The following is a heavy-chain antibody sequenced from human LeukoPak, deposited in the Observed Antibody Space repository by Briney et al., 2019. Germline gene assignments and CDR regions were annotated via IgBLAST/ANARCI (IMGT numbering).Heavy chain of an antibody. J-gene: IGHJ4*02. CDR1: GFTLRSYW. V-gene: IGHV3-74*01. CDR2: INSDGSST. CDR3: ARSNWNDEGGFDY. D-gene: IGHD1-1*01. Sequence: GGSLRLSRAASGFTLRSYWMHWVRQAPGKGLVGVSRINSDGSSTSYADSVKGRFTISSDNAKNTLFLQMSSLRAEDTAVYYCARSNWNDEGGFDYWGQGTLVTVSS.